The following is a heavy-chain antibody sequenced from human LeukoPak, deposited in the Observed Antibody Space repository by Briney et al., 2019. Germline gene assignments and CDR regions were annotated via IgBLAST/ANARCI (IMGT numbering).Heavy chain of an antibody. CDR3: ARGYCSSSTCQYGDY. Sequence: SETLSLTCTVSGGSISSYYWSLIRQPPGKGLEWIGYIYYSGSTNYNPSLRSRVTISVDTSKNQFSLNLKYVTAADTAVYYCARGYCSSSTCQYGDYWGQGTLVTVSS. J-gene: IGHJ4*02. V-gene: IGHV4-59*01. D-gene: IGHD2-2*01. CDR2: IYYSGST. CDR1: GGSISSYY.